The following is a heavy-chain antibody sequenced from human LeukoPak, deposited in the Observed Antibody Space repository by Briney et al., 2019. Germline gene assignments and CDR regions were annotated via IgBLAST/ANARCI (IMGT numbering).Heavy chain of an antibody. CDR3: ARQRTIVVVPAAIGPRDYYYGMDV. J-gene: IGHJ6*02. V-gene: IGHV3-21*01. CDR2: ISSSSSYI. Sequence: GGSLRLSCAASGFTFSSYSMNWVRQAPGHGLEWVSSISSSSSYIYYAASVKGRFTISRDNAKNSLYLQMNSLRAEDTAVYYCARQRTIVVVPAAIGPRDYYYGMDVWGQGTTVTVSS. CDR1: GFTFSSYS. D-gene: IGHD2-2*02.